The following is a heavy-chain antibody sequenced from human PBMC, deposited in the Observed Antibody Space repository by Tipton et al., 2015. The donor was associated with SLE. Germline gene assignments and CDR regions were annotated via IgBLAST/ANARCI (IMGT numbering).Heavy chain of an antibody. CDR2: INHSGST. V-gene: IGHV4-34*01. J-gene: IGHJ4*02. CDR1: GGSFSGYY. CDR3: ARERRITMVRGLRGFDY. D-gene: IGHD3-10*01. Sequence: TPSLTCAVYGGSFSGYYWSWIRQPPGKGLEWIGEINHSGSTNYNPSLKSRVTISVDTSKNQFSLKLSSVTAADTAVYYCARERRITMVRGLRGFDYWGQGTLVTVSS.